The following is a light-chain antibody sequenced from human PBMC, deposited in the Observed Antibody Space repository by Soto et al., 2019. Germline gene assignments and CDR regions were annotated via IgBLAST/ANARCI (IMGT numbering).Light chain of an antibody. V-gene: IGKV3-20*01. CDR1: QNISSAY. CDR2: GTS. CDR3: QQWGGSWS. J-gene: IGKJ1*01. Sequence: EIVLTQSPGTLSLSPGEGATLSCRASQNISSAYVAWYQQKPGQAPRLLIYGTSNRGTGIAARFSGRGSGTDFTLTIRRLEPEDFALYYCQQWGGSWSLGQGTKVDIK.